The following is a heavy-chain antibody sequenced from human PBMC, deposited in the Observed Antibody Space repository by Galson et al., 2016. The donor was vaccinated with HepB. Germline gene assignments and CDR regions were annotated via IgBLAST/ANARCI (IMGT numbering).Heavy chain of an antibody. Sequence: SLRLSCAASTFTFSDYSMNWVRQAPGRGLEWVSFISGRSSYIYYADSVEGRFTVSRDNAKNSLYLQMNSLRAEDTAVSYCARVSPVDYYYYMDVWGRGTTVTVS. CDR3: ARVSPVDYYYYMDV. CDR2: ISGRSSYI. J-gene: IGHJ6*03. V-gene: IGHV3-21*01. CDR1: TFTFSDYS.